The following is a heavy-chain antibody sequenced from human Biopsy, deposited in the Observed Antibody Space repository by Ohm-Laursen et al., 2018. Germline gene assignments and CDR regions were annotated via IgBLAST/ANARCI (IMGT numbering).Heavy chain of an antibody. CDR2: IRGSGLTT. J-gene: IGHJ3*01. CDR1: GFILNNYG. CDR3: TCRYGDSPL. Sequence: SLRLSCAAFGFILNNYGLSWVRQAPGKGLERVPAIRGSGLTTFYTDSVKGRFTISRDNSKNTLSLQMNSLRAEDTAIYYCTCRYGDSPLWGQGTMVTVSS. V-gene: IGHV3-23*01. D-gene: IGHD4-17*01.